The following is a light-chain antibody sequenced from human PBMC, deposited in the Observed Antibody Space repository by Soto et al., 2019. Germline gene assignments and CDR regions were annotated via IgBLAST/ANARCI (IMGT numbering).Light chain of an antibody. CDR2: EGS. Sequence: QSVLTQPASVSGSPGQSITISCTGTSSDVGSYNLISWYQQHPGKAPKLMIYEGSKRPSGVSNRFSGSKSGNTASLTISGLQAEDEADYYCCSYAHISTFVVFGGGTKLTVL. V-gene: IGLV2-23*03. CDR3: CSYAHISTFVV. CDR1: SSDVGSYNL. J-gene: IGLJ2*01.